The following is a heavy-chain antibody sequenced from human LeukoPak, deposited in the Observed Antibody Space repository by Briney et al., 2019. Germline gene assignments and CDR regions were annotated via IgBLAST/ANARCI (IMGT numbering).Heavy chain of an antibody. Sequence: ASGKVSCKASGYTFTSYDINWVRQATGQGLEWMGWMNPNSGNTGYAQKFQGRVTMTRNTSISTAYMELSSLRSEDTAVYYCARKNLYCSSTSCYSHYAYGMDVWGQGTTVTVSS. CDR2: MNPNSGNT. CDR3: ARKNLYCSSTSCYSHYAYGMDV. V-gene: IGHV1-8*01. CDR1: GYTFTSYD. D-gene: IGHD2-2*01. J-gene: IGHJ6*02.